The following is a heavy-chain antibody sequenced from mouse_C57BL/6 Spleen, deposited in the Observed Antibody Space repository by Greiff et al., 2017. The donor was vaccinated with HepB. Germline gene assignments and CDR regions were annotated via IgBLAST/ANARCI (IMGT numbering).Heavy chain of an antibody. CDR3: ARGELYAMDY. CDR1: GYSITSGYY. CDR2: ISYDGSN. Sequence: EVQLQESGPGLVKPSQSLSLTCSVTGYSITSGYYWNWIRQFPGNKLEWMGYISYDGSNNYNPSLKNRISITRDTSKNQFFLKLNSVTTEDTATYYCARGELYAMDYWGQGTSVTVSS. V-gene: IGHV3-6*01. J-gene: IGHJ4*01.